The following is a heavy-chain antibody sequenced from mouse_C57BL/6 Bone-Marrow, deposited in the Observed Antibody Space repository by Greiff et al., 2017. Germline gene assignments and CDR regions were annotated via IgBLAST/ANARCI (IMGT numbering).Heavy chain of an antibody. CDR1: GFTFSSYA. CDR2: ISSGGDYI. V-gene: IGHV5-9-1*02. CDR3: TRTGPWFAY. Sequence: EVKLMESGEGLVKPGGSLKLSCAASGFTFSSYAMSWVRQTPEKRLEWVAYISSGGDYIYYADTVKGRFTISRDNARNTLYLQMSSLKSEDTAMYYCTRTGPWFAYWGQGTLVTVSA. J-gene: IGHJ3*01.